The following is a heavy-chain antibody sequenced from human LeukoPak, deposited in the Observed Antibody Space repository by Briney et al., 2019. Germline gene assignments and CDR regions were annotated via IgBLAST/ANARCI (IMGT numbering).Heavy chain of an antibody. CDR2: ISGDGGGDGGST. Sequence: GGSLRLSCAASGFTFSTHGMSWVRQAPGKGLEWVSGISGDGGGDGGSTYYADSVKGRFTISRDNSKNTLYLQMNSLKTEDTAVYYCTTRRRQQPWIYYYYYYMDVWGKGTTVTVSS. V-gene: IGHV3-23*01. CDR1: GFTFSTHG. D-gene: IGHD6-13*01. J-gene: IGHJ6*03. CDR3: TTRRRQQPWIYYYYYYMDV.